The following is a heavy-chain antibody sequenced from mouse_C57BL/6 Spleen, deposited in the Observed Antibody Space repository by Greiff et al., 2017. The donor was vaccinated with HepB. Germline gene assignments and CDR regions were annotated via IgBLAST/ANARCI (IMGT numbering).Heavy chain of an antibody. J-gene: IGHJ1*03. Sequence: QVQLQQPGAELVKPGASVKMSCKASGYTFTSYWITWVKQRPGQGLEWIGDIYPGSGSTNYNEKFKSKATLTVDTSSSTAYMQLSSLTSEDSAVYYCARTITTVVARHFDVWGTGTTVTVSS. CDR1: GYTFTSYW. D-gene: IGHD1-1*01. CDR2: IYPGSGST. CDR3: ARTITTVVARHFDV. V-gene: IGHV1-55*01.